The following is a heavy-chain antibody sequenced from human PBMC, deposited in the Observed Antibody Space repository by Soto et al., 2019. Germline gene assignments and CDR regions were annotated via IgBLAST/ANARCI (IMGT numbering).Heavy chain of an antibody. D-gene: IGHD2-8*02. CDR1: GFTVTNAW. CDR2: ITSKTDGGTA. V-gene: IGHV3-15*07. CDR3: VTTLAKPGAFDY. Sequence: GGSLRLSCAASGFTVTNAWMGWVRQAPGKGLEWVGRITSKTDGGTADCATAVKGRCTISTDDSKNILYLQATSLKTDDTAVYYCVTTLAKPGAFDYWGQGILVTVSS. J-gene: IGHJ4*02.